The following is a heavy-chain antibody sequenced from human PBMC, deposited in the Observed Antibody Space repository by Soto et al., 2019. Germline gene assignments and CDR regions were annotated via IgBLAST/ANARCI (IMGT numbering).Heavy chain of an antibody. CDR1: GGTFSSYA. CDR2: IIPIFGTA. J-gene: IGHJ4*02. Sequence: QVQLVQSGAEVKKPGSSVKVSCKASGGTFSSYAISWVRQAPGQGLEWMGGIIPIFGTANYAQKFQGRVTXXAXEXXSTAYMELSSLRSEDTAVYYCARAGLSGYSYAHGYWGQGTLVTVSS. D-gene: IGHD5-18*01. CDR3: ARAGLSGYSYAHGY. V-gene: IGHV1-69*12.